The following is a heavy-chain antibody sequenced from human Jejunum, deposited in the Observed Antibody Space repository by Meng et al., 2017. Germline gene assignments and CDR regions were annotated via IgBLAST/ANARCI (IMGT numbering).Heavy chain of an antibody. D-gene: IGHD6-6*01. CDR1: VGSVSSAAYY. J-gene: IGHJ4*02. Sequence: VQGQESGPGLVRPSETLSLTCTVSVGSVSSAAYYWNWIRQPPGKGLEWIGYIYYSGGTTYSPSLNSRVTISIDTAKNQVSLKVSSVTAADTAVYYCAHSSSSSSFGFDYWGQGTLVTVSS. CDR3: AHSSSSSSFGFDY. CDR2: IYYSGGT. V-gene: IGHV4-61*08.